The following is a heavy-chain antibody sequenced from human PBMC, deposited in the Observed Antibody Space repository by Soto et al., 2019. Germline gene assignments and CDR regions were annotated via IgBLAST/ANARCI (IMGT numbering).Heavy chain of an antibody. CDR3: AKASIRGVSFYFDY. CDR2: ISAFGGNT. J-gene: IGHJ4*02. Sequence: PGGSLRLSCAASGLTFNNYAMSWVRQAPGKGLEWVSAISAFGGNTYYADSVKGRFNISRDNAKNTLYLQMNSLRGEDTALYYCAKASIRGVSFYFDYWGQGALVTVSS. CDR1: GLTFNNYA. V-gene: IGHV3-23*01. D-gene: IGHD3-10*01.